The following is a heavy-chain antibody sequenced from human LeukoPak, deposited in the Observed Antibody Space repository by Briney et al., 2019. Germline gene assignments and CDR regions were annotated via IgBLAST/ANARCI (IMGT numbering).Heavy chain of an antibody. J-gene: IGHJ3*02. CDR1: GFTFSSYS. Sequence: GGSLRLSCAASGFTFSSYSMNWVRQAPGKGLEWVSSISSSSSYIYYADPVKGRFTISRDNAKNSLYLQMNSLRAEDTAVYYCARDGYSSSWRYAFDIWGQGTMVTVSS. V-gene: IGHV3-21*01. CDR3: ARDGYSSSWRYAFDI. D-gene: IGHD6-13*01. CDR2: ISSSSSYI.